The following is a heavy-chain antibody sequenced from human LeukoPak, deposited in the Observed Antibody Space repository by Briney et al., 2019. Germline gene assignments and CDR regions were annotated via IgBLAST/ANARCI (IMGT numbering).Heavy chain of an antibody. D-gene: IGHD3-10*01. V-gene: IGHV1-18*01. CDR1: GYTFTSYG. CDR2: ISAYNGNT. J-gene: IGHJ5*02. CDR3: ARAGWEAYYYGSGSYYSVVPRFDP. Sequence: GASVKVSCKASGYTFTSYGISWVRQAPGQGLEWMGWISAYNGNTNYAQKLQGRVTMTTDTSTSTAYMELRSLRSDDTAVYYCARAGWEAYYYGSGSYYSVVPRFDPWGQGTLVTVSS.